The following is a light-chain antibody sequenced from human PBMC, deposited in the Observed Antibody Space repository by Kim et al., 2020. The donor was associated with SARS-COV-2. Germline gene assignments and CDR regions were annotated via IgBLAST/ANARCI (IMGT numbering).Light chain of an antibody. J-gene: IGLJ2*01. V-gene: IGLV3-19*01. CDR2: GNG. CDR3: HSRDSSSSNNEL. CDR1: SRRTNS. Sequence: GQKASITFTGDSRRTNSSTWYQQKQGQAPVLVVYGNGNLAPAILGRFSGASSGKTASLSITGAGTEDEAVDYCHSRDSSSSNNELFGAGTKVTVL.